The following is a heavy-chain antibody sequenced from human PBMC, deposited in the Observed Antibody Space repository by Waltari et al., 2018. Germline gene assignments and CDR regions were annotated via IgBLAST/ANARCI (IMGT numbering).Heavy chain of an antibody. CDR1: EFTFDDYA. V-gene: IGHV3-49*03. D-gene: IGHD2-2*01. Sequence: EVQVVESGGDLVQPGRSLRLSCIGSEFTFDDYAMSWFRQAPGNGLEWVGLIRTSSHGGTTEYAASVKGRFSISRNDFRRIAYLQMNSLKTDDTAVYYCTRVSTVPAAADAFDIWGQGTMVTVSS. J-gene: IGHJ3*02. CDR3: TRVSTVPAAADAFDI. CDR2: IRTSSHGGTT.